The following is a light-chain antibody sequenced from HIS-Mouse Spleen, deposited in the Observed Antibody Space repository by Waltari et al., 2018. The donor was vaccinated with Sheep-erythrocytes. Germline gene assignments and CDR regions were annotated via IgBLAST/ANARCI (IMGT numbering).Light chain of an antibody. CDR1: STDGGGYTS. J-gene: IGLJ1*01. V-gene: IGLV2-11*01. CDR2: DVS. CDR3: CSYAGSYNHV. Sequence: QSALTQPRSVSGSPGQSVTTCCTGASTDGGGYTSVPWYQQHPGKAPKLMIYDVSKRPSGVPDRFSGSKSGNTASLTISGLQAEDEADYYCCSYAGSYNHVFATGTKVTVL.